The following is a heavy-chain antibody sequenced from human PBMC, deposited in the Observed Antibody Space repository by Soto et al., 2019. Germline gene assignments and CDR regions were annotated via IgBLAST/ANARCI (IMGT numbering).Heavy chain of an antibody. V-gene: IGHV3-23*01. D-gene: IGHD5-18*01. J-gene: IGHJ6*02. CDR1: GFTFSSYA. CDR2: ISGSGGST. Sequence: EVQLLESGGGLVQPGGSLRLSCAASGFTFSSYAMSWVRQAPGKGLEWVSAISGSGGSTYYADSVKGRFTISRDNSKNTLYLQMNSLRAEDTAVYYCAKVRGYSYGLYYYYYYGMDVWGQGTTVTVSS. CDR3: AKVRGYSYGLYYYYYYGMDV.